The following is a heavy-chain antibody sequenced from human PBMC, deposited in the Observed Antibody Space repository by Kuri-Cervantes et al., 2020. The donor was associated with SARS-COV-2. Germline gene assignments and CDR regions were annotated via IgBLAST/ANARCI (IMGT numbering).Heavy chain of an antibody. CDR3: ARDIHCSSTSCYNYYYYGMDV. CDR2: ISAYNSKT. V-gene: IGHV1-18*01. Sequence: ASVKVSCKASGYTFASYGISWVRQAPGQGPEWMGWISAYNSKTTYRQKFQGRVTMTTDTSTSTAYMELRSLRSDDTAVYYCARDIHCSSTSCYNYYYYGMDVWGQGTTVTVSS. CDR1: GYTFASYG. J-gene: IGHJ6*02. D-gene: IGHD2-2*02.